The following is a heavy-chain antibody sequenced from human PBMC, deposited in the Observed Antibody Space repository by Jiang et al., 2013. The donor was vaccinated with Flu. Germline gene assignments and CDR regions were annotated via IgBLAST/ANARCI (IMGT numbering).Heavy chain of an antibody. CDR1: GGSISSYY. D-gene: IGHD2-2*01. Sequence: GPGLVKPSETLSLTCTVSGGSISSYYWSWIRQPPGKGLEWIGYIYYSGSTNYNPSLKSRVTISVDTSKNQFSLKLSSVTAADTAVYYCARRPDCSSTSCYEGGMDVWGQGTTVTVSS. V-gene: IGHV4-59*08. CDR2: IYYSGST. CDR3: ARRPDCSSTSCYEGGMDV. J-gene: IGHJ6*02.